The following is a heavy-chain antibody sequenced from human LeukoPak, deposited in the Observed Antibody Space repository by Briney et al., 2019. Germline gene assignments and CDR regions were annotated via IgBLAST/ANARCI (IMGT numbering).Heavy chain of an antibody. Sequence: APVKVSCKASVYTFTGYYMHWVRQAPGQGLEWMGWINPNSGGTNYAQKFQGRVTMTRDTSISTAYMELSRLRSDDTAVYYCARAQYNWNYSSGYWGQGTLVTVSS. CDR3: ARAQYNWNYSSGY. D-gene: IGHD1-7*01. J-gene: IGHJ4*02. CDR2: INPNSGGT. V-gene: IGHV1-2*02. CDR1: VYTFTGYY.